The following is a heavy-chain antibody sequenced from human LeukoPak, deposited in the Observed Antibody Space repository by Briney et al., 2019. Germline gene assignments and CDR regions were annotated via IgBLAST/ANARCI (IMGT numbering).Heavy chain of an antibody. D-gene: IGHD2-2*01. Sequence: SETLSLTCTVSGGSISSYYWSWIRQPAGKGLEWIGRIYTSGSTNYNPSLKSRVTMSVDTSNNQFSLKLSSVTAADTAVYYCARVGTLYCSSTSCSYFDYWGQGTLVTVSS. CDR1: GGSISSYY. CDR3: ARVGTLYCSSTSCSYFDY. V-gene: IGHV4-4*07. J-gene: IGHJ4*02. CDR2: IYTSGST.